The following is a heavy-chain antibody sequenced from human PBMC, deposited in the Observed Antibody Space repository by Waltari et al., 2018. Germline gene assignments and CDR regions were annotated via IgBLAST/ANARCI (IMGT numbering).Heavy chain of an antibody. CDR3: ARDRKQQLVRGDIDY. Sequence: EVQLVESGGGLVKPGGSLRLSCAASGFTFSSYSMNWVRQAPGKGLEWVSSISSSSSYIYYADSGKGRFTISRDNAKNSLYLQMNSLRAEDTAVYYCARDRKQQLVRGDIDYWGQGTLVTVSS. V-gene: IGHV3-21*01. CDR1: GFTFSSYS. CDR2: ISSSSSYI. J-gene: IGHJ4*02. D-gene: IGHD6-13*01.